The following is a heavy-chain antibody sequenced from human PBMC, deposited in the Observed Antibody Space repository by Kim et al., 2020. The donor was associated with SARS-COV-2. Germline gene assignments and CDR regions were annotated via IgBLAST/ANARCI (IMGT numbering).Heavy chain of an antibody. CDR3: ARETYYYDIVDY. J-gene: IGHJ4*02. D-gene: IGHD3-22*01. CDR2: IYYSGST. Sequence: SETLSLTCTVSGGSISSYYWSWIRQPPGKGLEWIGYIYYSGSTNYNPSLKSRVTISVDTSKNQFSLKLSSVTAADTAVYYCARETYYYDIVDYWGQGTLVTVSS. CDR1: GGSISSYY. V-gene: IGHV4-59*01.